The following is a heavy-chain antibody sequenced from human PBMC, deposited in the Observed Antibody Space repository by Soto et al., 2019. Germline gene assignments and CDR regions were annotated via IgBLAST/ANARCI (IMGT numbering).Heavy chain of an antibody. J-gene: IGHJ4*02. V-gene: IGHV3-66*04. CDR3: ARRLYISGVYA. Sequence: EVQLVESGGGLVQPGGSLRLSCAASGFTVSSNYMSWVRQAPGKGLEWVSVIYSGGSTYYADSVKGRFTISRDNSKNTLYLQMNSLRVEDTAVYYCARRLYISGVYAWGQGTLVTVSS. CDR1: GFTVSSNY. CDR2: IYSGGST. D-gene: IGHD6-19*01.